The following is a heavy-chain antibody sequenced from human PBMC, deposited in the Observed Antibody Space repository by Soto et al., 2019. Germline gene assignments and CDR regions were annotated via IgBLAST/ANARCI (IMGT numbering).Heavy chain of an antibody. J-gene: IGHJ4*02. CDR2: ISYDGSNK. D-gene: IGHD6-19*01. CDR3: AKDRAVAGYFDY. V-gene: IGHV3-30*18. CDR1: GFTFSSYG. Sequence: PGGSLRLSCAASGFTFSSYGMHWVRQAPGKGLEWVAVISYDGSNKYYADSVKGRFTISRDNSKNTLYLQMNSLRAEDTAVYYYAKDRAVAGYFDYWGQGTLVTVSS.